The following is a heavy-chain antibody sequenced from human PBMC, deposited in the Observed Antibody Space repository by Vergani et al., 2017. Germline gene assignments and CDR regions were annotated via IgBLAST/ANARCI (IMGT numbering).Heavy chain of an antibody. J-gene: IGHJ3*02. CDR1: GGSISSYY. V-gene: IGHV4-4*07. D-gene: IGHD3-10*01. Sequence: QVQLQESGPGLVKPSETLSLTCTVSGGSISSYYWSWIRQPAGKGLEWIGRIYTSGSTNYNPSLKSRVTMSVDTSKNQFSLKLSSVTAADTAVYYCASSPTVWFGEPRGAFDIWGQGTMVTVSS. CDR2: IYTSGST. CDR3: ASSPTVWFGEPRGAFDI.